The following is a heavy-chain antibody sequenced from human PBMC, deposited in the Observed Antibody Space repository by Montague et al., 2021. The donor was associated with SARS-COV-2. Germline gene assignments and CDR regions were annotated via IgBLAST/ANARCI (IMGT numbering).Heavy chain of an antibody. CDR3: TADFSDTAEQMAQTDL. J-gene: IGHJ5*02. CDR1: RFTFSSAW. Sequence: SLRLSCAASRFTFSSAWMTWVRQSPGKGLEWVGRIKSKAVGGAIQYATSVKGRFTISRDDSENTLYLQMDSLTTEDTAVYYCTADFSDTAEQMAQTDLWGQGTLVTVSS. CDR2: IKSKAVGGAI. V-gene: IGHV3-15*01. D-gene: IGHD5-24*01.